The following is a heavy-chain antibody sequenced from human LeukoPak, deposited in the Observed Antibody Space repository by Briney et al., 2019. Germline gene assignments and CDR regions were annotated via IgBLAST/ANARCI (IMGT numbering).Heavy chain of an antibody. Sequence: ASVKVSCKASGYTFTSYSTHWVRQAPGQGLGWMGIINPSGGTTTYAQKLQGRVTMTTDTSTSTAYMELRSLRSDDTAVYYCARDRPAELLDYYYGMDVWGQGTTVTVSS. V-gene: IGHV1-46*01. J-gene: IGHJ6*02. D-gene: IGHD1-26*01. CDR2: INPSGGTT. CDR1: GYTFTSYS. CDR3: ARDRPAELLDYYYGMDV.